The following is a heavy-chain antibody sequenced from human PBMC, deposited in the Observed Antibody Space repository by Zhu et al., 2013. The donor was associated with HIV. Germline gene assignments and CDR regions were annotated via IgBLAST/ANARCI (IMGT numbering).Heavy chain of an antibody. CDR1: GYTFTGYY. CDR3: ATDVDTAMALGPRPQDY. D-gene: IGHD5-18*01. CDR2: INPNSGGT. Sequence: QVQLVQSGAEVKKPGASVKVSCKASGYTFTGYYMHWVRQAPGQGLEWMGWINPNSGGTNYAQKFQGRVTMTRDTSISTAYMELSRLRSDDTAVYYCATDVDTAMALGPRPQDYWGQGTLVTVSS. V-gene: IGHV1-2*02. J-gene: IGHJ4*02.